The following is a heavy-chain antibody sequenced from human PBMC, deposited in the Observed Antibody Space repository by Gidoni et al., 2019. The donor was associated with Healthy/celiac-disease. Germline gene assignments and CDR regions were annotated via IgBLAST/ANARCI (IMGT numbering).Heavy chain of an antibody. V-gene: IGHV1-18*01. CDR3: ARDLTRDSSGYYFYERAFDI. Sequence: QVQLVQSGAEVKKPGASVKVSCKASAYTFTSYGISWVRQAPGHGLEWMGWISAYNGNTNYAQKLQGRVTMTTDTSTSTAYMELRSRRSDDTAVYYCARDLTRDSSGYYFYERAFDIWGQGTMVTVSS. J-gene: IGHJ3*02. CDR1: AYTFTSYG. D-gene: IGHD3-22*01. CDR2: ISAYNGNT.